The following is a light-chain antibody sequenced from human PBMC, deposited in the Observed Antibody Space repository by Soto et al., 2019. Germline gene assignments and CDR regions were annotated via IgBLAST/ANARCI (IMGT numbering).Light chain of an antibody. Sequence: EVVLTQSPGTLSLSPGERATLSCRASKSVSTYLAWYQQKSGQPPRLLIYGASSRASGIPDRFSGSGSGTDFTLTISRLEPEDFAVYYCQQYGSSPRLTFGGGTKVDIK. J-gene: IGKJ4*01. CDR2: GAS. CDR1: KSVSTY. V-gene: IGKV3-20*01. CDR3: QQYGSSPRLT.